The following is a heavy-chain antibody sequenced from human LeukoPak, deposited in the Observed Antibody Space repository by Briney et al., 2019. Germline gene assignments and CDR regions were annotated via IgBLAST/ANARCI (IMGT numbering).Heavy chain of an antibody. Sequence: ASAKVSCXASGYTFSNYYVHWVRQAPGQGLAWMGVINPSGGSTNYAQKFQGRVTMTRDTSTSTVYMEMSSLRSEDTAVYYCARDSTVTTFRGCVDPWGQGTLVTVSS. CDR1: GYTFSNYY. CDR3: ARDSTVTTFRGCVDP. D-gene: IGHD4-17*01. CDR2: INPSGGST. J-gene: IGHJ5*02. V-gene: IGHV1-46*01.